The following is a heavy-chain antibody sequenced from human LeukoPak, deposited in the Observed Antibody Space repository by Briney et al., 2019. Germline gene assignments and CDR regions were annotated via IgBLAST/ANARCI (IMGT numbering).Heavy chain of an antibody. CDR1: GGSVSNSNYC. D-gene: IGHD4-17*01. J-gene: IGHJ4*02. Sequence: NPSETLSLTCTVSGGSVSNSNYCWGWIRQPPGKQLEWIGSIDYSGSPLYNPSLKSRVTISVDTSKNQFSLKLSSVTAADTAVYYCARKVNDYGIVRWGQGTLVTVSS. V-gene: IGHV4-39*07. CDR2: IDYSGSP. CDR3: ARKVNDYGIVR.